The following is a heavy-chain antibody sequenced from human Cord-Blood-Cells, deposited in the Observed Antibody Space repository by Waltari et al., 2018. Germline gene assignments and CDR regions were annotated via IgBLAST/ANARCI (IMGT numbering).Heavy chain of an antibody. CDR2: ISSSSSYI. J-gene: IGHJ3*02. CDR1: GFTFSSYS. V-gene: IGHV3-21*01. D-gene: IGHD3-16*02. Sequence: EVQLVESGGGLVKPGGSLRLSCAASGFTFSSYSMNWVRQAPGQGLEWVSSISSSSSYIYYADSVKGRFTISRDNAKNSLYLQMNSLRAEDTAVYYCARKEDYVWGSYRYDAFDIWGQGTMVTVSS. CDR3: ARKEDYVWGSYRYDAFDI.